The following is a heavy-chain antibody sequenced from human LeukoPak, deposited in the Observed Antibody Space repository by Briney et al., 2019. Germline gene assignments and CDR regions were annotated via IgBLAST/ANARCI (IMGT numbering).Heavy chain of an antibody. J-gene: IGHJ5*02. CDR3: ARVGAVAAPGPPLDP. CDR1: GFTFSSYS. Sequence: GGSLRLSCAASGFTFSSYSMNWVRQAPGKGLEWVSSISSSSSYIYYADSVKGRFTISRDNAKNSLYLQMNSLRAEDTAVYYCARVGAVAAPGPPLDPWGQGTLVTVSS. D-gene: IGHD6-19*01. V-gene: IGHV3-21*01. CDR2: ISSSSSYI.